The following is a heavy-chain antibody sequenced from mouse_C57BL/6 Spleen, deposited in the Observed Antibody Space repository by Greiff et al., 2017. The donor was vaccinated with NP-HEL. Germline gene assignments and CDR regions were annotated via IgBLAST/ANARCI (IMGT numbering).Heavy chain of an antibody. CDR3: AIDGYSYYFDY. Sequence: QVQLQQSGPELVKPGASVKISCKASGYAFSSSWMNWVKQRPGKGLEWIGRIYPGDGDTNYNGKFKGKATLTADKSSSTAYMQLSSLTSEDSAVYFCAIDGYSYYFDYWGQGTTLTVSS. V-gene: IGHV1-82*01. CDR2: IYPGDGDT. J-gene: IGHJ2*01. D-gene: IGHD2-3*01. CDR1: GYAFSSSW.